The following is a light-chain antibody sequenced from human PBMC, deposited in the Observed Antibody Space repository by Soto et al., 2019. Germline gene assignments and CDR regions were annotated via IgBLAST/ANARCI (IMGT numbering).Light chain of an antibody. V-gene: IGKV3-15*01. Sequence: EVLMTQSPATLSTSPGEGATLSCRASQGVGRSVAWYQQTPGQSPRLLIYSASTRASGVPARFSGSGSGTELTLTISSLQSEDFAVYSCQQYYYWPITFGGGTKV. J-gene: IGKJ4*01. CDR2: SAS. CDR3: QQYYYWPIT. CDR1: QGVGRS.